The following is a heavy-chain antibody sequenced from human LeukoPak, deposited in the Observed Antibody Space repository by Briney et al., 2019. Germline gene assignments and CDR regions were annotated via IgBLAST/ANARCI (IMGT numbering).Heavy chain of an antibody. V-gene: IGHV3-15*04. J-gene: IGHJ4*02. D-gene: IGHD3-10*01. CDR3: TTYGSGRKFDY. CDR2: IESKTDGGTT. CDR1: GFSFSDAW. Sequence: GGSLRLSCAVSGFSFSDAWMSWVRQTPGKGLEWVGRIESKTDGGTTDYAALVKGGFTISRDDSTNTLYLQMNSLKSEDIAVYYCTTYGSGRKFDYWGQGVLVTVSS.